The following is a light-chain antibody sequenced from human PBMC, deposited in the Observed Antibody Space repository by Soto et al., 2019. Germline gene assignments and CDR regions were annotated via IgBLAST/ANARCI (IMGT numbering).Light chain of an antibody. V-gene: IGKV1-33*01. Sequence: DIQMTQSPSSLSASVGDRVTITCQASQDISNYLNWYQQKPGKAPKLLIYDASNLETGVPSRFRRSGSWTYFTITISSLQPEDSASYYGQQYDSRSAIAFGEGTRLEIK. CDR2: DAS. CDR1: QDISNY. CDR3: QQYDSRSAIA. J-gene: IGKJ5*01.